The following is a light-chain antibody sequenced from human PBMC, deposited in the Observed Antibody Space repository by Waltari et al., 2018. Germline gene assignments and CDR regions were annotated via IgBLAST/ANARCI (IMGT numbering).Light chain of an antibody. V-gene: IGLV1-40*01. Sequence: QSVLTRPPSVSWAPGQWVTIPFHGRSSTVRADHDHTWYHQLPGAAPKPLIHGKSNLPSGVPDRFSGSKSGTSASLAITGLQAEDEADYYCQSYDSILEVFGGGTKLTVL. CDR3: QSYDSILEV. CDR2: GKS. CDR1: SSTVRADHD. J-gene: IGLJ3*02.